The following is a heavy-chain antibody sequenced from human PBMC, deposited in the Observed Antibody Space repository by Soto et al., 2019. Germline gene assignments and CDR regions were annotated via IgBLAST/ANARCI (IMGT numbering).Heavy chain of an antibody. Sequence: QVQLVQSGAEVKKPGSSVKVSCKASGGTFSSYAISWVRQAPGQGLEWMGGIIPIFGTANYAQKFQGRVTSTADESTSTAYMELSSLRSEDTAVYYCARAGYYYDSSGYYAVHYYYYGMDVWGHGTTVTVSS. J-gene: IGHJ6*02. CDR2: IIPIFGTA. CDR3: ARAGYYYDSSGYYAVHYYYYGMDV. D-gene: IGHD3-22*01. V-gene: IGHV1-69*01. CDR1: GGTFSSYA.